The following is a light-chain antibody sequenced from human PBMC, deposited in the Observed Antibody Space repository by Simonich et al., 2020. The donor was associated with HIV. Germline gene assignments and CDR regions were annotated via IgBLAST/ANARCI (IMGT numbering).Light chain of an antibody. J-gene: IGKJ2*01. CDR1: QSVSSN. Sequence: EIVMTQSPATLSVSPGERATLSCRASQSVSSNLAWYQQKPGQAPRLLNYGASTRAPGIPARFSGSGSGTEFTLTISGMQSEDFVVYYCQQYNNWPPYTFGQGTKLEIK. CDR3: QQYNNWPPYT. CDR2: GAS. V-gene: IGKV3-15*01.